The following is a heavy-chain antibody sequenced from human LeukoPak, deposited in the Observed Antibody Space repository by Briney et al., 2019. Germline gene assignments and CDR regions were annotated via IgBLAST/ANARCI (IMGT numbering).Heavy chain of an antibody. D-gene: IGHD3-10*01. CDR2: IRHDGTET. CDR3: AKANRDHLSHYYGVDV. V-gene: IGHV3-30*02. CDR1: GFSFSSYA. J-gene: IGHJ6*02. Sequence: GGSLRLSCAASGFSFSSYAMHWLRQAPGKGPESVALIRHDGTETYHADSVKGRFTISRDDSKSTFYLQMNSLRPEDTAVYYCAKANRDHLSHYYGVDVWGPGTTV.